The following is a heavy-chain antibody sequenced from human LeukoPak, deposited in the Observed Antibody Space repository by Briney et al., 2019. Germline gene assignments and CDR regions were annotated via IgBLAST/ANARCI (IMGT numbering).Heavy chain of an antibody. J-gene: IGHJ4*02. CDR2: IYHSGST. CDR3: ARGVGLTQGGAFDY. CDR1: GYSISSGFY. V-gene: IGHV4-38-2*02. D-gene: IGHD3-16*01. Sequence: PSETLSLTCTVSGYSISSGFYWGWIRQPPGKGLEWIGSIYHSGSTHYNSSLKSRVTISVDTSKNQLSLKLSSVTAADTAVYYCARGVGLTQGGAFDYWGQGTLVTVSS.